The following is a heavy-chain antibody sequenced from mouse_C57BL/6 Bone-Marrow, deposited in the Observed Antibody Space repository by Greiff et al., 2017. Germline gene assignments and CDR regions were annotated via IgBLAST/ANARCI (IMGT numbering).Heavy chain of an antibody. V-gene: IGHV1-55*01. J-gene: IGHJ1*03. CDR1: GYTFTSYW. Sequence: QVQLKQPGAELVKPGASVKMSCKASGYTFTSYWITWVKQRPGQGLEWIGDLYPGSGSTNYNEKFKSKATLTVDTSSSTAYMKLSSLTSEDSAVYYCARPYYSNYWYFDVWGTGTTVTVSS. CDR3: ARPYYSNYWYFDV. D-gene: IGHD2-5*01. CDR2: LYPGSGST.